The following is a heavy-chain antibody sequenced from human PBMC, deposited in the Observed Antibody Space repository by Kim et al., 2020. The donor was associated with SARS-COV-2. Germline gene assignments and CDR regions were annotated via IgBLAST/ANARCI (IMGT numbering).Heavy chain of an antibody. J-gene: IGHJ6*02. V-gene: IGHV1-2*02. Sequence: ASVKVSCKASGYTFTGYYMHWVRQAPGQGLEWMGWINPNSGGTNYAQKFQGRVTMTRDTSISTAYMELSRLRSDDTAVYYCARVRDRFLEWLLHRDYYGMDVWGQGTTVTVSS. D-gene: IGHD3-3*01. CDR2: INPNSGGT. CDR1: GYTFTGYY. CDR3: ARVRDRFLEWLLHRDYYGMDV.